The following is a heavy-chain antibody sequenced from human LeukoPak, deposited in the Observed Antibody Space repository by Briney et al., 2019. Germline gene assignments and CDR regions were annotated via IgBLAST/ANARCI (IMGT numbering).Heavy chain of an antibody. V-gene: IGHV4-38-2*01. D-gene: IGHD1-26*01. CDR3: ARSYRGGYSP. Sequence: LTLSCEDSGFTFRSYEMNWVRQPPGKGLEWIGSVNHSGSTYHNPSLKSRVTLSMDTSKNQFSLKMTSVSASDTAVYFCARSYRGGYSPWGQGTLVIVSS. J-gene: IGHJ5*02. CDR1: GFTFRSYE. CDR2: VNHSGST.